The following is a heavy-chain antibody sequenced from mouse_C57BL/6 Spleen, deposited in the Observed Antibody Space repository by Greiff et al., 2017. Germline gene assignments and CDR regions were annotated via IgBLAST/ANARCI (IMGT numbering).Heavy chain of an antibody. J-gene: IGHJ4*01. Sequence: EVKLMESGGGLVQPKGSLKLTCAASGFCFNTYAMNWFRQAPGKGLERVARIRSKSNNYATNYADAVKDRFTISRDDSESMLYQQMNNLRTEDTAMYYCVRHRYYYGSSYGYYAMDYWGQGTSVTVSS. CDR2: IRSKSNNYAT. CDR1: GFCFNTYA. D-gene: IGHD1-1*01. CDR3: VRHRYYYGSSYGYYAMDY. V-gene: IGHV10-1*01.